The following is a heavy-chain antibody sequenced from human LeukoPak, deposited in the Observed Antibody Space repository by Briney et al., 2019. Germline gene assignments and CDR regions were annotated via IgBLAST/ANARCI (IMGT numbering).Heavy chain of an antibody. J-gene: IGHJ3*02. Sequence: GGSLRLSCAASRFRFSSYSMHWVRQAPGRGLEWVAVISYDGSYMYYGDSVKGRFTISRDNSKNTLHLQMNSLRAEDTAVYYCARDLRGTSGWSAFDIRGQGTMVTVSS. D-gene: IGHD6-19*01. CDR2: ISYDGSYM. CDR1: RFRFSSYS. CDR3: ARDLRGTSGWSAFDI. V-gene: IGHV3-30*04.